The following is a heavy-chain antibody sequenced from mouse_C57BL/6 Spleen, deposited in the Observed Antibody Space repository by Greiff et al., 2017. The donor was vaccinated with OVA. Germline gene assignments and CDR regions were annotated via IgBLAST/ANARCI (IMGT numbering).Heavy chain of an antibody. V-gene: IGHV1-55*01. J-gene: IGHJ1*03. CDR3: ARSGTTVVPYWYFDV. D-gene: IGHD1-1*01. Sequence: VQLQQPGAELVKPGASVKMSCKASGYTFTSYWITWVKQRPGQGLEWIGDIYPGSGSTNYNEKFKSKATLTVETSSSTAYMQLSSLTSEDSAVYYCARSGTTVVPYWYFDVWGTGTTVTVSS. CDR2: IYPGSGST. CDR1: GYTFTSYW.